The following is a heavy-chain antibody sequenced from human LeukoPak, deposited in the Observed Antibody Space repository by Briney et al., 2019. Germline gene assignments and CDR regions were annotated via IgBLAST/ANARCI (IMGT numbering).Heavy chain of an antibody. Sequence: SGPALVKPTQTLTLTCTFSGFSLSTSGMCVSWIRQPPGKALEWLARIDWDDDKYYSTSLKTRLTISKDTSKNQVVLTMTNMDPVDTATYYCARTHSSGWYGATDYWGQGTLVIVSS. CDR1: GFSLSTSGMC. J-gene: IGHJ4*02. CDR2: IDWDDDK. V-gene: IGHV2-70*11. CDR3: ARTHSSGWYGATDY. D-gene: IGHD6-19*01.